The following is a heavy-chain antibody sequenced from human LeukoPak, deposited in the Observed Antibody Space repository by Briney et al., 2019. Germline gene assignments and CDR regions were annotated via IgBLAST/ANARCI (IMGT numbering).Heavy chain of an antibody. Sequence: ASVKVFCKASGYTFTSYGISWVRQAPGQGLEWMGWISAYNGNTNYAQKLQGRVTMTTDTSTSTAYMELRSLRSDDTAVYYCAGAVVPAASSWFDPWGQGTLVTVSS. CDR2: ISAYNGNT. J-gene: IGHJ5*02. V-gene: IGHV1-18*04. CDR1: GYTFTSYG. CDR3: AGAVVPAASSWFDP. D-gene: IGHD2-2*01.